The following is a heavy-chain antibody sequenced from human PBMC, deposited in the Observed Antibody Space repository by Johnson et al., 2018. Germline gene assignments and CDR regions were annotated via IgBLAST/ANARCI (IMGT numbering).Heavy chain of an antibody. CDR2: LNPRGGST. Sequence: QVQLVQSGAEVKKPGASXKVSCKASGYTFTSYYMHWVRQAPGQGLEWMGILNPRGGSTSYEQKFQGRVTMTRDTSTSTVYMELSSLRSEDTAVYYCAGIAARLDAFDIWGQGTMVTVSS. CDR3: AGIAARLDAFDI. CDR1: GYTFTSYY. V-gene: IGHV1-46*01. J-gene: IGHJ3*02. D-gene: IGHD6-6*01.